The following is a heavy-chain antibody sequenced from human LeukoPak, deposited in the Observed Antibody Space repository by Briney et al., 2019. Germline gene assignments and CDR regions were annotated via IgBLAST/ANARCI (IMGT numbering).Heavy chain of an antibody. Sequence: SETLSLTCTVSGGSISSGSYYWSWIRQPAGKGLEWIGRIYTSGSTNYNPSLKSRVTISVDTSKNQFSLKLSSVTAADTAVYYCARDDFWSGYPDYWGQGTLVTVSS. CDR2: IYTSGST. CDR3: ARDDFWSGYPDY. D-gene: IGHD3-3*01. CDR1: GGSISSGSYY. V-gene: IGHV4-61*02. J-gene: IGHJ4*02.